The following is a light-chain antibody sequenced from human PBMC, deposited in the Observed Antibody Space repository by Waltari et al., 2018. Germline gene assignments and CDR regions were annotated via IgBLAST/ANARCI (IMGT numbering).Light chain of an antibody. CDR2: DDT. V-gene: IGLV1-40*01. CDR1: SPNIGAGFG. J-gene: IGLJ1*01. Sequence: QSVLTQPPSVSGAPGQRVPISCPGSSPNIGAGFGFHWTQQLPGTAPKLLIFDDTNRPSGVPDRFSGSKSGTSASLAITGLQPEDEADYYCQCYDNSMSTDYVFGTGTKVTVL. CDR3: QCYDNSMSTDYV.